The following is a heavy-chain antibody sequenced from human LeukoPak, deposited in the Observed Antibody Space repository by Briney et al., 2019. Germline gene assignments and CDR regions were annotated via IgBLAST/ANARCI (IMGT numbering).Heavy chain of an antibody. CDR3: ASQTVVAAYYFDY. V-gene: IGHV4-59*08. D-gene: IGHD2-15*01. Sequence: SETLSLTCTVSGGSISSYYWSWIRQPPGKGLEWIGYIYYSGSTNYNPSLKSRVTISVDTSKNQFSLKLSSVTAADTAVYYCASQTVVAAYYFDYWGQGTLVTVSS. J-gene: IGHJ4*02. CDR2: IYYSGST. CDR1: GGSISSYY.